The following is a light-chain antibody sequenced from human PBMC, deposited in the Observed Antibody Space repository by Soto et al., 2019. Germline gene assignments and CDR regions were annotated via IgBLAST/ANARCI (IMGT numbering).Light chain of an antibody. CDR2: KSS. CDR3: QHSET. V-gene: IGKV1-5*03. Sequence: DIQMTQSPATLSASVGDRVTITCRASQSISNWLAWYQQKPGKAPKLLVYKSSSLETAVPARFSGSGFGTEFTLTISSLQPDDYATYYCQHSETFGQGTKVESK. J-gene: IGKJ1*01. CDR1: QSISNW.